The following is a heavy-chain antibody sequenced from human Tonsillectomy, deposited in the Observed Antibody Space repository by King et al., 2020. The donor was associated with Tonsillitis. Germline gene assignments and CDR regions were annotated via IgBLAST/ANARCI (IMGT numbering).Heavy chain of an antibody. CDR1: GYTFTSYG. Sequence: QLVQSGAEVKKPGASVKVSCKASGYTFTSYGFSWVRQAPGQGLEWMGWISAYKTNYSQKLQGRVTMTTDTSTSTAYMELRSLRSDDTAMYYCARAGVHCSSTSCYLDCWGQGTLVTVSS. CDR2: ISAYKT. CDR3: ARAGVHCSSTSCYLDC. D-gene: IGHD2-2*01. J-gene: IGHJ4*02. V-gene: IGHV1-18*04.